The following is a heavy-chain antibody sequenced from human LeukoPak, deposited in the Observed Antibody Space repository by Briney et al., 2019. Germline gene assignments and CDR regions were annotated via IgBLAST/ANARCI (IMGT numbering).Heavy chain of an antibody. Sequence: GPVKVSCKASGYTFTSYDINWVRQATGQGLEWMGWMNPNSGNTGYAQKFQGRVTMTRNTSISTAYMELSSLRSEDTAVYYCARDKGTSYLSSFDYWGQGTLVTVSS. CDR3: ARDKGTSYLSSFDY. CDR1: GYTFTSYD. J-gene: IGHJ4*02. V-gene: IGHV1-8*01. D-gene: IGHD6-6*01. CDR2: MNPNSGNT.